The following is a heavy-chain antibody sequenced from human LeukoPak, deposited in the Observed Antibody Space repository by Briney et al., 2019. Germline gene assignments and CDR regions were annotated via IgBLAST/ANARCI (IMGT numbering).Heavy chain of an antibody. Sequence: GGSLRLSCAASGFTFSSYWMHWVRQAPGKGLVWVSRINTDGSSTSYADSVKGRFTISRDNAKNTLYLQMNSLRAEDTAVYYCARGHQKYQLLPDYWGQGTLVTVSS. V-gene: IGHV3-74*01. CDR3: ARGHQKYQLLPDY. CDR1: GFTFSSYW. J-gene: IGHJ4*02. D-gene: IGHD2-2*01. CDR2: INTDGSST.